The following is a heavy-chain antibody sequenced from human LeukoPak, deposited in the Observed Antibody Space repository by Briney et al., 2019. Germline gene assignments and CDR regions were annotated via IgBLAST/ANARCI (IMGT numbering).Heavy chain of an antibody. Sequence: GGSLRLSCAASGFTFDDYAMHWVRQAPGKGLEWVSLISGDGGSTYHADSVKGRFTISRDNSKNSLYLRMNSLRTEDTALYYCALLPYYYNSSGYFDFDYWGQGTLVTVSS. CDR1: GFTFDDYA. CDR2: ISGDGGST. V-gene: IGHV3-43*02. J-gene: IGHJ4*02. D-gene: IGHD3-22*01. CDR3: ALLPYYYNSSGYFDFDY.